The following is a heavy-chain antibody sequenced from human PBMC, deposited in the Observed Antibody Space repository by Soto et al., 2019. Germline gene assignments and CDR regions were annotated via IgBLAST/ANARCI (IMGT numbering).Heavy chain of an antibody. CDR1: GGSISSSSYY. D-gene: IGHD3-10*01. V-gene: IGHV4-39*01. J-gene: IGHJ3*01. Sequence: QLQLQESGPGLVKPSETLSLTCTVSGGSISSSSYYWGWIRQPPGKGLEWIGRIYYSGSTYYNPSLKSRVTISVDTSKNQFSLKLSSVTAADTAVYYCARLGKYYYYPVWGQGTMVTVSS. CDR3: ARLGKYYYYPV. CDR2: IYYSGST.